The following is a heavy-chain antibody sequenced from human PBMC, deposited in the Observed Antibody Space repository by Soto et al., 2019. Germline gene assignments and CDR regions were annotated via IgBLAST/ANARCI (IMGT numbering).Heavy chain of an antibody. Sequence: GGSLRLSCAASGFTFSSYDMHWVRQATGKGLEWVSAIGTAGDTYYADSVKGRFTISRDNAKNSLYLQMNSLRAEDTAVYYCARDKLVGLALDPWGQGTLVTVSS. J-gene: IGHJ5*02. D-gene: IGHD3-3*02. CDR2: IGTAGDT. V-gene: IGHV3-13*01. CDR3: ARDKLVGLALDP. CDR1: GFTFSSYD.